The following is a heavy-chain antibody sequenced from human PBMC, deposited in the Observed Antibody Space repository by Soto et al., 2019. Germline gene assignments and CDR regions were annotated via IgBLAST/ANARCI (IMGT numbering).Heavy chain of an antibody. J-gene: IGHJ4*02. CDR2: IYYSGST. V-gene: IGHV4-31*03. Sequence: PSETLSLTCTVSGGSISSGGYYWSWIRQHPGKGLEWIGYIYYSGSTYYNPSLKSRVTISVDTSKNQFSLKLSSVTAADTAVYYCARAYSGSYYVFLYWGQGTLVTVSS. CDR1: GGSISSGGYY. CDR3: ARAYSGSYYVFLY. D-gene: IGHD1-26*01.